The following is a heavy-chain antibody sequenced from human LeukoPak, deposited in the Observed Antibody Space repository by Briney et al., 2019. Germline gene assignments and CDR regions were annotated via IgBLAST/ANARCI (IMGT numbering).Heavy chain of an antibody. CDR2: INSDGSST. V-gene: IGHV3-74*01. J-gene: IGHJ4*02. Sequence: GGSLRLSCAASGFSLSNYWMHWVRQAPGKGLVWVSRINSDGSSTTYADSVKGRFTHSRDNAKNTLYLQMNGVRAGARAVYYCARGDIYGFESWGQGTLVTVSS. CDR3: ARGDIYGFES. D-gene: IGHD5-18*01. CDR1: GFSLSNYW.